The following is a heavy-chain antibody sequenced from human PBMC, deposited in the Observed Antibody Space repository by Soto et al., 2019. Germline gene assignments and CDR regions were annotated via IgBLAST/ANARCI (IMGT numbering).Heavy chain of an antibody. J-gene: IGHJ3*02. CDR1: GYTFTSYG. CDR3: ARGGERGYSYGGGPLDI. Sequence: ASVKVSCKASGYTFTSYGISWVRQAPGQGLEWMGWISAYNGNTNYAQKLQGRVTMTTDTSTSTAYMELRSLRSDDTAVYYCARGGERGYSYGGGPLDIWGQGTMVTVSS. D-gene: IGHD5-18*01. V-gene: IGHV1-18*04. CDR2: ISAYNGNT.